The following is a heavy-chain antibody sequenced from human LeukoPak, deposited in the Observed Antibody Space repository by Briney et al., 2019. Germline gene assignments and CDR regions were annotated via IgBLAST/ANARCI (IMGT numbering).Heavy chain of an antibody. D-gene: IGHD3-16*01. CDR1: GFTFSSYG. CDR3: ARDWGTGDY. J-gene: IGHJ4*02. V-gene: IGHV3-33*01. CDR2: IWYDGSNK. Sequence: PGGSLRLSCAASGFTFSSYGMHWVRQAPGKGLEWVSLIWYDGSNKYYADSVKGRFTISRDNSKNTLYLQMNSLRAEDTAVYYCARDWGTGDYWGQGTLVAVSS.